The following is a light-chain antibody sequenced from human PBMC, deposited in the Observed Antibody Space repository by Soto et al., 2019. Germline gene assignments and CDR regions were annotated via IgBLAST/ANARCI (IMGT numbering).Light chain of an antibody. CDR2: GAS. Sequence: EIVLTQSPGTLSLSPGERATLSCRASQSVSSSYLAWYQQKPGQAPRLLIYGASSRATGIPDRFSGSGSGTDFTLTISRLEPEDFAVYYCQQYGSSSHWTFGQGTKVDIK. J-gene: IGKJ1*01. CDR1: QSVSSSY. CDR3: QQYGSSSHWT. V-gene: IGKV3-20*01.